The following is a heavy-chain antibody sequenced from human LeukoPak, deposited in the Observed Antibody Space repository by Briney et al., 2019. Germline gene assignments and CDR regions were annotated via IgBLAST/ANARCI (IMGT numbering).Heavy chain of an antibody. CDR2: IYLGDSDT. J-gene: IGHJ4*02. CDR3: TRGQDYGDSTYEY. Sequence: GSPMQISCKGSGYSFTSYWICGGRQMPGKGLEWMSIIYLGDSDTRYSPSFQGQITITADKSISTAYLQWSSLKASDTAMYYCTRGQDYGDSTYEYWGEGTLVTVSS. V-gene: IGHV5-51*01. D-gene: IGHD4-17*01. CDR1: GYSFTSYW.